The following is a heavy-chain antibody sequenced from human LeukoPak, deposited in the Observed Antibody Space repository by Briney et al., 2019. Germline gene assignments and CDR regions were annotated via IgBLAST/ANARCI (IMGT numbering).Heavy chain of an antibody. J-gene: IGHJ4*02. Sequence: GGSLRPSCAASGFPFSNYWMHWVPQAPGKGLVWVSHINNDGSSTSYADSVKGRFTISRDNAKNTLYLQMNSLRTEDTAVYYCACYGIAPPYWGQGTLVTVSS. CDR2: INNDGSST. CDR1: GFPFSNYW. V-gene: IGHV3-74*01. D-gene: IGHD2-15*01. CDR3: ACYGIAPPY.